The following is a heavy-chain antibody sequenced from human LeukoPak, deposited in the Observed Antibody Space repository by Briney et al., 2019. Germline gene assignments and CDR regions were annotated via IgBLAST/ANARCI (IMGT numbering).Heavy chain of an antibody. V-gene: IGHV3-48*02. CDR3: ARAGWSDY. Sequence: PGGSLRLSCAASGFTFSHYDMNWVHQAPGKGLKWVSFISSRSSSIYYADSVKGRFTISRDNAKNSLYLQMNSLRDDDTALYFCARAGWSDYWGQGTLVTVSS. J-gene: IGHJ4*02. CDR1: GFTFSHYD. CDR2: ISSRSSSI. D-gene: IGHD2-8*01.